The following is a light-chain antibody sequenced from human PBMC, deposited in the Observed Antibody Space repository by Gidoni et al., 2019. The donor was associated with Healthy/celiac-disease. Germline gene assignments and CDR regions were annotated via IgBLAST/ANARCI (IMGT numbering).Light chain of an antibody. CDR3: QQYGSSRT. V-gene: IGKV3-20*01. CDR2: GAT. CDR1: QSGSSSY. Sequence: EIVLTQSPGTRSLSPGERATLSCRASQSGSSSYLAWYQQKPGQAPRLLIYGATSRATGIPERLSGSGARTDFTLTISRLEPEYFAVYCCQQYGSSRTFXXXTKVEIK. J-gene: IGKJ1*01.